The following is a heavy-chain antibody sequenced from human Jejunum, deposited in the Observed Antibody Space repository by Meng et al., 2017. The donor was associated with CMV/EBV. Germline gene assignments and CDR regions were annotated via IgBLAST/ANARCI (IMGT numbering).Heavy chain of an antibody. J-gene: IGHJ6*02. Sequence: YGNCWGRQGPGKGIGLVAFVRYDAAYTYYSDSVSGQFHITRDDSKTTLYLQMNCVRADDTAVYYCARGPEAMLDVLYCYGMDVWGQGTMVTVSS. D-gene: IGHD2-8*01. CDR3: ARGPEAMLDVLYCYGMDV. CDR2: VRYDAAYT. V-gene: IGHV3-30*02. CDR1: YG.